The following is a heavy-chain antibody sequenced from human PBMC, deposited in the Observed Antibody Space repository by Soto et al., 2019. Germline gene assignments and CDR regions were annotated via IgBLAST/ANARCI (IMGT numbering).Heavy chain of an antibody. V-gene: IGHV4-61*01. CDR2: IYYSGST. CDR3: ARDQPGYSRSWSTPPIYYGMDV. D-gene: IGHD6-13*01. J-gene: IGHJ6*02. Sequence: SETLSLTCTVSGGSVSSGSYYWSWIRQPPGKGLEWIGYIYYSGSTNYNPSLKSRVTISVDTSKNQFSLKLSSVTAADTAVYYCARDQPGYSRSWSTPPIYYGMDVWGQGTTVTVSS. CDR1: GGSVSSGSYY.